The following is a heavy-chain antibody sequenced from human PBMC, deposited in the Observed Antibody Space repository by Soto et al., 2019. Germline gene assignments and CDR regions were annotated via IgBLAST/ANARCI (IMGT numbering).Heavy chain of an antibody. CDR2: IYYSGST. Sequence: QVQLQESGPGLVKPSETLSLTCTVSGGSISSYYWSWIRQPPGKGLEWIGYIYYSGSTNYNPSLKSRVTISVDTSKNQFSLKLSSVTAADTAVYYCARDYRSSWFDYWGQGTLVTVSS. D-gene: IGHD6-13*01. J-gene: IGHJ4*02. CDR1: GGSISSYY. CDR3: ARDYRSSWFDY. V-gene: IGHV4-59*01.